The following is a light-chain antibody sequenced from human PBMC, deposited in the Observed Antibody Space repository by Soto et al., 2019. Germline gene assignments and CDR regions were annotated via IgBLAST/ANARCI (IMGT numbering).Light chain of an antibody. Sequence: DIVMTQSPDSLAVSLGERATINCRSSQTVLYNYNSNNYLAWYQQKRGPPPKLLIYWAFTRESGVPDRFSGSGSGTDFTLTISSLQSEDVAVYYCQQYHSTPWTCGQGTKVEIK. CDR3: QQYHSTPWT. V-gene: IGKV4-1*01. CDR2: WAF. J-gene: IGKJ1*01. CDR1: QTVLYNYNSNNY.